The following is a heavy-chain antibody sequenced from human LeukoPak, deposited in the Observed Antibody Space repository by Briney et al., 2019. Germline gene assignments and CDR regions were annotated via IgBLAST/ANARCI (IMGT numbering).Heavy chain of an antibody. J-gene: IGHJ3*01. CDR1: GYRFTGSY. CDR2: INPNSGDT. V-gene: IGHV1-2*02. Sequence: GASVKVSCKTSGYRFTGSYIHWVRQAPGQGLEWMGWINPNSGDTKYAQRFQARITVTRDTSINTAYMELATLTCDDSAVYYCARDDSRAKNYYDSSAIINWGQGTMVTVSS. CDR3: ARDDSRAKNYYDSSAIIN. D-gene: IGHD3-22*01.